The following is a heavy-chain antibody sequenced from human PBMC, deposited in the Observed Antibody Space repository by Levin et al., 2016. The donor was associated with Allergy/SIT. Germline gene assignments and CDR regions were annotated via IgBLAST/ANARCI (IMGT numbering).Heavy chain of an antibody. J-gene: IGHJ6*02. Sequence: GESLKISCAASGFTFSSYAMSWVRQAPGKGLEWVSIIYSGGSTYYADSVKGRFTISRDNSKNTLYLQMNSLRAEDTAVYYCARGHYYGMDVWGQGTTVTVSS. CDR2: IYSGGST. V-gene: IGHV3-53*01. CDR1: GFTFSSYA. CDR3: ARGHYYGMDV.